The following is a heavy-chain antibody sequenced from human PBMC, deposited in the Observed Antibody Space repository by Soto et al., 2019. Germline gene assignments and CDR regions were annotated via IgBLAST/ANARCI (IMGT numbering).Heavy chain of an antibody. D-gene: IGHD3-3*01. CDR3: VRGLANYDFWNGYFI. CDR1: GYTFTGYY. Sequence: VKVSCKASGYTFTGYYMHWVRQAPGQGLEWMGWINPNSGGTNYAQKFQGWVTMTRDTSISTAYMELSRLRSDDTAVYYCVRGLANYDFWNGYFIWSQGTLVTVSS. J-gene: IGHJ4*02. V-gene: IGHV1-2*04. CDR2: INPNSGGT.